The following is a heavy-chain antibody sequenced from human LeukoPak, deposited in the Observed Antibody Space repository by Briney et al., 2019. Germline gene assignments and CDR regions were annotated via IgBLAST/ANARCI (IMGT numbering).Heavy chain of an antibody. J-gene: IGHJ6*03. CDR2: IIPILGIS. D-gene: IGHD4-17*01. Sequence: SVKVSCKASGGTFSSYTISWVRQAPGQGLEWMGRIIPILGISNYAQKLQGRVTMTTATSTSTAYLEPRSLRSDDTAVYYCARDQGGDYFLSSYYYYYMDVWGKGTTVTVSS. V-gene: IGHV1-69*04. CDR3: ARDQGGDYFLSSYYYYYMDV. CDR1: GGTFSSYT.